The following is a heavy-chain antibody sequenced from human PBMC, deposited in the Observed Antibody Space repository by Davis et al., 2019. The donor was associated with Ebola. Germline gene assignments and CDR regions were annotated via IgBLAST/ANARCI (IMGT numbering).Heavy chain of an antibody. J-gene: IGHJ6*02. CDR1: GGSISSSNW. D-gene: IGHD3-10*01. CDR2: INHSGST. Sequence: MPSETLSLTCAVSGGSISSSNWWSWIRQPPGKGLEWIGEINHSGSTNYNPSLKSRVTISVDTSKNQFSLKLSSVTAADTAVYYCARGMYYYGSGSRAGYYYYYGMDVWGQGTTVTVSS. CDR3: ARGMYYYGSGSRAGYYYYYGMDV. V-gene: IGHV4-4*02.